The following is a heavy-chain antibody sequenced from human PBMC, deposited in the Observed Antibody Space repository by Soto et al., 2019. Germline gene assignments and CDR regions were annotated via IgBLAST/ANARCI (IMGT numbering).Heavy chain of an antibody. CDR3: VSVNGYFES. V-gene: IGHV3-48*03. D-gene: IGHD2-8*01. J-gene: IGHJ4*02. CDR1: GFTFSTYE. Sequence: TGGSLRLSCAASGFTFSTYEMNWVRQAPGKGLQWVSYINRSGDTKHYADSARGRFTISRDNAKNSLYLQMNSLRAEDTALYYCVSVNGYFESWGQGTLVTVSS. CDR2: INRSGDTK.